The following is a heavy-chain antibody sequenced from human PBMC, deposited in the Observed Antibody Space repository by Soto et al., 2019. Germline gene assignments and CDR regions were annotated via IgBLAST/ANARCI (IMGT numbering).Heavy chain of an antibody. Sequence: QIQLVQSGAEVKKPGASVKVSCKASGYTFINYGISWVRQAPGQGLEWVGWVSAYNGNTNYAQSLQGRVTLTTETSTSTAYMELRSLTSDDTAVYFCARGDYYGSGTLLNTDNFYMDVWGKGTTVSVSS. J-gene: IGHJ6*03. V-gene: IGHV1-18*01. CDR3: ARGDYYGSGTLLNTDNFYMDV. D-gene: IGHD3-10*01. CDR1: GYTFINYG. CDR2: VSAYNGNT.